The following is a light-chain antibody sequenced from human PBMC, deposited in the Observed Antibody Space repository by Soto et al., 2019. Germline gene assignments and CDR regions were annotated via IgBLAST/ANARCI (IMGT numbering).Light chain of an antibody. CDR2: GTS. Sequence: EIVLTQSPGTLSLSPGERATLSCRASQSVPRSYLAWYQQKPGQAPRLLIYGTSSRATGIPDRFSGSGSGTDFTVTISRLEPGDFAVFYCQRYGSSITFGQGTRLEIK. J-gene: IGKJ5*01. CDR3: QRYGSSIT. CDR1: QSVPRSY. V-gene: IGKV3-20*01.